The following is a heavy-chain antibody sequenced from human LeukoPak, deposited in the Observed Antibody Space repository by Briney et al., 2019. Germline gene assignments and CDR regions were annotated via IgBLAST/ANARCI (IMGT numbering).Heavy chain of an antibody. CDR2: ISGSGDAT. J-gene: IGHJ5*02. CDR1: GFTFSSYA. D-gene: IGHD6-6*01. CDR3: AKLRGPSSSSENNWFDP. Sequence: PGRSLRLSCAASGFTFSSYAMSWVRQAPGKGLEWVSGISGSGDATYYADSVKGRFTISRDNSKNTLYLQMNSLRVEEMAVYYCAKLRGPSSSSENNWFDPWGQGTLVTVSS. V-gene: IGHV3-23*01.